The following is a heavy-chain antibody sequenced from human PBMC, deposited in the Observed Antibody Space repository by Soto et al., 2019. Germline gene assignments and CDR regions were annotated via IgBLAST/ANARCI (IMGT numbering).Heavy chain of an antibody. CDR1: GFTFSSYA. CDR3: AKRLGCTNGVCYSGFDY. V-gene: IGHV3-23*01. CDR2: ISGSGGST. D-gene: IGHD2-8*01. J-gene: IGHJ4*02. Sequence: GGSLRLSCAASGFTFSSYAMSWVRQAPGKGLEWVSAISGSGGSTYYADSVKGRFTISRDNSKNTLYLQMNSLRAEDTAVYYCAKRLGCTNGVCYSGFDYWGQGTLVTVSS.